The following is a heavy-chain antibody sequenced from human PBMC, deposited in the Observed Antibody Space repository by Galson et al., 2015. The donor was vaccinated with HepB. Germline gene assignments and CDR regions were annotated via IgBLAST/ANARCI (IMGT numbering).Heavy chain of an antibody. Sequence: SLRLSCAASGFTFSSYSMNWVRQAPGKGLEWVSSISSSSSYIYYADSVKGRFTISRDNAKNSLCLQMNSLRAEDTAVYYCAREDCSSTSCYIDYWGQGTLVTVSS. D-gene: IGHD2-2*02. CDR1: GFTFSSYS. CDR3: AREDCSSTSCYIDY. V-gene: IGHV3-21*01. CDR2: ISSSSSYI. J-gene: IGHJ4*02.